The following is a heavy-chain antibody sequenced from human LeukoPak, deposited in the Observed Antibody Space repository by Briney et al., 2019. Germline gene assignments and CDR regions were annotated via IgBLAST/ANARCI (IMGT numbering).Heavy chain of an antibody. CDR2: IRGDGGVT. D-gene: IGHD4/OR15-4a*01. V-gene: IGHV3-43*02. CDR3: VKGGPVLSF. J-gene: IGHJ4*02. CDR1: GFSFSTYD. Sequence: GGSLRLSCAASGFSFSTYDMHWARQAPGKGLEWVSFIRGDGGVTYYGDSVKGRFTVSRDNSEDSLYLQMDRLRAEDTAFYYCVKGGPVLSFWGQGTLVTVSS.